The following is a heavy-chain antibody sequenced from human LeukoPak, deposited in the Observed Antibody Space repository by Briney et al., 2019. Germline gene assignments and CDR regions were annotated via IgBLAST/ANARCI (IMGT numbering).Heavy chain of an antibody. CDR1: GYTFIDSY. V-gene: IGHV1-2*02. CDR2: INPNSGGT. CDR3: ARVPYHVIYYFDS. Sequence: GASVKVSCKASGYTFIDSYMHWVRQAPGQGLEWLGSINPNSGGTNYAQNLQGRVTMTRDTSISTAYMEMSRLRADDTAVYFCARVPYHVIYYFDSWGQGTLVTVSS. J-gene: IGHJ4*02.